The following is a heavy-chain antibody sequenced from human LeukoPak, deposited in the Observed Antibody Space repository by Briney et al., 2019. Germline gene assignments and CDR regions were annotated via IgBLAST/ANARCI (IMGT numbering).Heavy chain of an antibody. CDR3: ARAAARPRGYYDSSGYPPRGATDAFDI. Sequence: PSETLSLTCAVYGGSFSGYYWSWIRQPPGKGLEWIGEINHRGSTNYNPSLKSRVTISVDTSKNQFSLKLSSVAAADTAVYYCARAAARPRGYYDSSGYPPRGATDAFDIWGQGTMVTVSS. CDR1: GGSFSGYY. V-gene: IGHV4-34*01. J-gene: IGHJ3*02. CDR2: INHRGST. D-gene: IGHD3-22*01.